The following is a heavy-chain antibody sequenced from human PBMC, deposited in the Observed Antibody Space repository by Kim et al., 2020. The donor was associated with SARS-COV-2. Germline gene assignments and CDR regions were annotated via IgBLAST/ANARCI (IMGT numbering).Heavy chain of an antibody. CDR2: T. Sequence: TRYSPSIQGQVTTSADKSLSTAYLQWSSLKASDTAMYYCARGTPGGLFDPWGQGTLVTVSS. CDR3: ARGTPGGLFDP. V-gene: IGHV5-51*01. J-gene: IGHJ5*02.